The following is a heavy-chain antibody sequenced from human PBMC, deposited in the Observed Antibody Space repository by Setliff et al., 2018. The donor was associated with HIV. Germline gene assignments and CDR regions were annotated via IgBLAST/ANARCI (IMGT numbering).Heavy chain of an antibody. CDR3: ARGKGGSGSYPGAGEIDP. D-gene: IGHD3-10*01. V-gene: IGHV4-4*07. CDR1: GGSISSYY. Sequence: PSETLSLTCSVSGGSISSYYWSWIRQPAGKGLEWIGRIYTSGSTNYNPSLKSRVTMSVDTSKNQFSLKLSSVTAADTAVYYCARGKGGSGSYPGAGEIDPWGQGTLVTVSS. CDR2: IYTSGST. J-gene: IGHJ5*02.